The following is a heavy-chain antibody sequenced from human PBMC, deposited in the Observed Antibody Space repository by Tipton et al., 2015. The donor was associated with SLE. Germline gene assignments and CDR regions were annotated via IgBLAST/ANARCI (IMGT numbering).Heavy chain of an antibody. D-gene: IGHD5-24*01. V-gene: IGHV4-59*08. CDR1: GGSLGTHY. Sequence: TLSLTCTVSGGSLGTHYWCWSRQPPGKGLEWIGFISYGGITNYHPPPNSPVTISVDTSKKHFSLNLTSVTAADTAVSYCVTALGRWLQLSAFDFWGQGTIVTVSS. J-gene: IGHJ3*01. CDR2: ISYGGIT. CDR3: VTALGRWLQLSAFDF.